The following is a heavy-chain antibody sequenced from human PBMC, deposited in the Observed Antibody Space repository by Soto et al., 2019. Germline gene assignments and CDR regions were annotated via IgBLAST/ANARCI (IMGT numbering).Heavy chain of an antibody. CDR2: IYYSGST. J-gene: IGHJ4*02. Sequence: SETLSLTCTVSGGSISSSSYYWGWIRQPPGKGLEWIGSIYYSGSTYYNPSLKSRVTISVDTSKNQFSLKLSSVTAADTAVYYCAGSHGAAGTAPIDYWGQGTLVTVSS. D-gene: IGHD6-13*01. V-gene: IGHV4-39*01. CDR1: GGSISSSSYY. CDR3: AGSHGAAGTAPIDY.